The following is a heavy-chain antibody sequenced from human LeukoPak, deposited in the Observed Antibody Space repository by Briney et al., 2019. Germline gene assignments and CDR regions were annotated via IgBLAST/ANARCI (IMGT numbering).Heavy chain of an antibody. Sequence: PGGSLRLSCAASGFTFSNAWMSWVRQAPGKGLEWVGRIKSKTDGGTTDYAAPVKGRFTISRDDSKNTLYLQMNSLKTEDTAVYYCARARVLRFLEWLHFDYWGQGTLVTVSS. CDR2: IKSKTDGGTT. D-gene: IGHD3-3*01. CDR3: ARARVLRFLEWLHFDY. V-gene: IGHV3-15*01. J-gene: IGHJ4*02. CDR1: GFTFSNAW.